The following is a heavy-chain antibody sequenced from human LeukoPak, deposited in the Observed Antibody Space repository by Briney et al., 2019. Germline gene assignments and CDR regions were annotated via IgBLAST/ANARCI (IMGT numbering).Heavy chain of an antibody. CDR1: GYTFTSHY. D-gene: IGHD6-13*01. V-gene: IGHV1-46*01. CDR2: INPSGGST. J-gene: IGHJ4*02. CDR3: ARGSSSWYVENFDY. Sequence: ASVKVSCKASGYTFTSHYMHWVRQAPGQGLGWMGIINPSGGSTSYAQKFQGRVTMTRDTSTSTVYMELSSLRSEDAAVYYYARGSSSWYVENFDYWGQGTLVTVSS.